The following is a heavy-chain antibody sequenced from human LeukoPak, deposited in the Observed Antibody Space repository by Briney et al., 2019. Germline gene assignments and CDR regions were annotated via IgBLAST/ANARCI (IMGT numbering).Heavy chain of an antibody. Sequence: GGSLRLSCAASGFTFSSYAMSWVRQAPGKGLEWVSAISGSGGSTYYADSVKGRFTISRDNSKNTLYLQMNSLRAEDTAVYYCAKVPHHYDILTGDYWGQGTLVTVSS. V-gene: IGHV3-23*01. D-gene: IGHD3-9*01. J-gene: IGHJ4*02. CDR3: AKVPHHYDILTGDY. CDR1: GFTFSSYA. CDR2: ISGSGGST.